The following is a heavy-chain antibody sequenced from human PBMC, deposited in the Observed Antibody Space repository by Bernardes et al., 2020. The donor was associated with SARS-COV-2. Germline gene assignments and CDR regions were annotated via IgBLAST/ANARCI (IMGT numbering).Heavy chain of an antibody. CDR3: AKGEGYCSGGSCSEIDY. Sequence: GGSLRLSCAASGFTFDDYAMHWVRQAPGKGLEWVSGISWNSGSIGYADSVKGRFTISRDNAKNSLYLQMNSLRAEDTALYYCAKGEGYCSGGSCSEIDYWGQGTLVTVSS. J-gene: IGHJ4*02. V-gene: IGHV3-9*01. CDR1: GFTFDDYA. CDR2: ISWNSGSI. D-gene: IGHD2-15*01.